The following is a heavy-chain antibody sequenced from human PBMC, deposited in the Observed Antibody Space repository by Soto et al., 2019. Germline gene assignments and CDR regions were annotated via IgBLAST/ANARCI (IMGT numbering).Heavy chain of an antibody. Sequence: EVQLLESGGGLVQPGGSLRLSCAASGFTFSSYAMSWVLQAPGKGLEWVSAISGSGGSTYYADSVKGRFTISRDNAKNTLYMQMNSLRAEDTAVYYCATAVDIAAAGYYFDYWGQGTLVTVSS. CDR3: ATAVDIAAAGYYFDY. CDR2: ISGSGGST. CDR1: GFTFSSYA. V-gene: IGHV3-23*01. J-gene: IGHJ4*02. D-gene: IGHD6-13*01.